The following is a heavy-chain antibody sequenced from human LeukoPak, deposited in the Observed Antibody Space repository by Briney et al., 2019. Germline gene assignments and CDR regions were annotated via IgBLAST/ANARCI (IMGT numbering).Heavy chain of an antibody. CDR3: ARLVVAGTDNWFDP. Sequence: PSETLSLTCAVYGGSFSGYYWSWIRQPPGKGLEWIGEINHSGSTNYNPSLKSRVTISVDTSKNQFSLKLSSVTAADTAVYYCARLVVAGTDNWFDPWGQGTLVTVSS. J-gene: IGHJ5*02. V-gene: IGHV4-34*01. D-gene: IGHD6-19*01. CDR2: INHSGST. CDR1: GGSFSGYY.